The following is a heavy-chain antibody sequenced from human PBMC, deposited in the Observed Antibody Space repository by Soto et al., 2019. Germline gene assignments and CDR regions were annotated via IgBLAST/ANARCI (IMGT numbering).Heavy chain of an antibody. V-gene: IGHV3-48*01. CDR1: GFTFNSYS. CDR3: ARDRRGRTGGYRQLYYFDY. J-gene: IGHJ4*02. CDR2: ISSSSDTI. Sequence: GGSLRLSCAASGFTFNSYSMNWVRQAPGKGLEWVAYISSSSDTIYYGDSVKGRFTISRDNAKNSLYLQMNSLRAEDTAVYYCARDRRGRTGGYRQLYYFDYWGQGTLVTVSS. D-gene: IGHD3-16*02.